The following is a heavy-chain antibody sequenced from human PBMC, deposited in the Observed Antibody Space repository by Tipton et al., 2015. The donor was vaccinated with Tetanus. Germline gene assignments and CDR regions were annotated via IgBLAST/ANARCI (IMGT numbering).Heavy chain of an antibody. Sequence: TLSLTCAVSGGSISSGGYYWSWIRQHPGKGLEWIGYIYYSGSAYYSPSLKSRVTITVDTSKNQFSLKLSSVSAADTAVYYCASRPMVMGLYYFDYWGQGTLVTVSS. D-gene: IGHD5-18*01. V-gene: IGHV4-31*11. CDR3: ASRPMVMGLYYFDY. CDR2: IYYSGSA. J-gene: IGHJ4*02. CDR1: GGSISSGGYY.